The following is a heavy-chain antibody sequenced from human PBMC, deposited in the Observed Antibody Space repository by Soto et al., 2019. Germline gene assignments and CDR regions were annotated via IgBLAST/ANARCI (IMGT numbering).Heavy chain of an antibody. CDR3: ATRLLRYFDWSLDY. J-gene: IGHJ4*02. D-gene: IGHD3-9*01. CDR1: GFTFSSHA. CDR2: ISGSADRT. Sequence: GGSLRLSCAASGFTFSSHAMTWVRQAPGKGLEWVSAISGSADRTYYADSVKGRFTISRDNFKDTSYLQMNSLRAEDTAVYYCATRLLRYFDWSLDYWGQGTLVTVSS. V-gene: IGHV3-23*01.